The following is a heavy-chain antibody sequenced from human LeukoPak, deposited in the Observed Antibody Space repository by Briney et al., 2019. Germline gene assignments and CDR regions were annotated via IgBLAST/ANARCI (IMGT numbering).Heavy chain of an antibody. Sequence: SETLSLTCAVSGYSMSSGYYWGWIRQPPGTGLDWIGSIYHSGSTYYNPSLKSRVTILVDTSKNQFSLQLSSVTAADTAVYYCARTPSSGWYDWRAWFEYWGQGTLVTVSS. CDR1: GYSMSSGYY. J-gene: IGHJ4*02. V-gene: IGHV4-38-2*01. D-gene: IGHD6-19*01. CDR2: IYHSGST. CDR3: ARTPSSGWYDWRAWFEY.